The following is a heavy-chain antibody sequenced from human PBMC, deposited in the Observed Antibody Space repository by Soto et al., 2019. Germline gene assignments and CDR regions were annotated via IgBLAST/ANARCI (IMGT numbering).Heavy chain of an antibody. CDR1: GGSFSGYY. D-gene: IGHD3-3*01. CDR2: INHSGST. Sequence: SETLSLTCAVYGGSFSGYYWSWILQPPGKGLEWIGEINHSGSTNYNPSLKSRVTISVDTSKNQFSLKLSSVTAADTAVYYCARGLTYYDFWSGYYSLGCWFDPWGQGTLVTVS. CDR3: ARGLTYYDFWSGYYSLGCWFDP. J-gene: IGHJ5*02. V-gene: IGHV4-34*01.